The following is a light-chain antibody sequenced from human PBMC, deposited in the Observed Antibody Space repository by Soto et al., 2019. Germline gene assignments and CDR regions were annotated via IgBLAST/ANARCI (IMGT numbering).Light chain of an antibody. CDR2: GAS. J-gene: IGKJ2*01. CDR1: QTLNSGY. CDR3: QQYGSAPYT. Sequence: EIALTQSPGTLSLSPGERATLSCRASQTLNSGYLAWYQQNPGQAPRLLIYGASNRATGIPDRFSGSGSGTDFTITISRLEPEDSAVYYCQQYGSAPYTFGHGTKLEIK. V-gene: IGKV3-20*01.